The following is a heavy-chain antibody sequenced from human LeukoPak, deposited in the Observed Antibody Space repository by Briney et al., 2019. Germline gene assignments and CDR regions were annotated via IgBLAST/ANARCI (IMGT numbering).Heavy chain of an antibody. J-gene: IGHJ5*02. CDR1: GYTFTSYG. V-gene: IGHV1-18*01. Sequence: GASVEVSCKASGYTFTSYGISWVRQAPGQGLEWMGWISAYNGNTNYAQKLQGRVTMTTDTSTSTAYMELRSLRTDDTAVYYCARPRYSNYLYNWFDPWGQGTLVTVSS. CDR3: ARPRYSNYLYNWFDP. CDR2: ISAYNGNT. D-gene: IGHD4-11*01.